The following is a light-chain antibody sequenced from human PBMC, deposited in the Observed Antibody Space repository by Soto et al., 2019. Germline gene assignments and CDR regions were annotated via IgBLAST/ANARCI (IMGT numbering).Light chain of an antibody. CDR2: SNN. J-gene: IGLJ7*01. V-gene: IGLV1-44*01. CDR1: SSNIGGNT. CDR3: AAWDDSLNGGV. Sequence: QSVLTQPPSASGTPGQRVTISCSGSSSNIGGNTVNWYQQLPGTAPKLLIYSNNQRPSGVPDRFSGSKSGTSASLAISGLQSEDGADYYCAAWDDSLNGGVFGGGTQLTVL.